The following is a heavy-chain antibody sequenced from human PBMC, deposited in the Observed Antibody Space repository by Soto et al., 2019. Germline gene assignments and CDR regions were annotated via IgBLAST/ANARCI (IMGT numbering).Heavy chain of an antibody. CDR2: ISSSSSTI. J-gene: IGHJ1*01. CDR3: ARDGTYSSSWGPAEYFQH. CDR1: GFTFSSYS. Sequence: PGGSLRLSCAASGFTFSSYSMNWVRQAPGKGLEWVSYISSSSSTIYYADSVKGRFTISRDNAKNSLYLQMNSLRDEDTAVYYCARDGTYSSSWGPAEYFQHWGQGTLVTVSA. V-gene: IGHV3-48*02. D-gene: IGHD6-13*01.